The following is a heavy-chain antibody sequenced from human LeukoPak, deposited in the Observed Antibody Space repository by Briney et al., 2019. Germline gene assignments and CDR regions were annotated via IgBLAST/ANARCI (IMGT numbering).Heavy chain of an antibody. CDR1: GGSISSSSYY. J-gene: IGHJ4*02. CDR2: IYYSGST. Sequence: PSETLSLTCTVSGGSISSSSYYWGWIRQPPGKGLEWIGSIYYSGSTYYNPSLKSRVTISVDTSKNQFSLKLSSVTAADTAVYYCARFGQQWLVPTFDYWGQGTLVTVSS. V-gene: IGHV4-39*01. D-gene: IGHD6-19*01. CDR3: ARFGQQWLVPTFDY.